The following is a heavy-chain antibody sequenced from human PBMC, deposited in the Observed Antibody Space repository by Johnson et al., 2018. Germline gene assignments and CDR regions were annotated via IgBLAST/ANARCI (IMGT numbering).Heavy chain of an antibody. V-gene: IGHV1-8*01. CDR2: MNPNSGNI. D-gene: IGHD2-2*01. Sequence: QVQLVQSGAEVKKPGASVKVSCKASGYTFTNYDINWVRQAPGQGLEWMGWMNPNSGNIGYAQKFQGRVTMTRKTSISTANMELTSLRSEDTAVYYCARGLFISSDAFDVWGQGTMGTVSA. CDR3: ARGLFISSDAFDV. J-gene: IGHJ3*01. CDR1: GYTFTNYD.